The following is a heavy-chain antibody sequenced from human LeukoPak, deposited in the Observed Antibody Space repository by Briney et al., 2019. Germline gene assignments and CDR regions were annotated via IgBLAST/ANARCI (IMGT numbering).Heavy chain of an antibody. J-gene: IGHJ3*02. CDR2: ISYDGSNK. Sequence: GGSLRLSCAASGFTFSSYGMHWARQAPGKGLEWVAVISYDGSNKYYAGSVKGRFTISRDNSKNTLYLQMNSLRAEDTAVYYCAKEGHTAHAFDIWGQGTMVTVSS. V-gene: IGHV3-30*18. CDR3: AKEGHTAHAFDI. D-gene: IGHD2-21*01. CDR1: GFTFSSYG.